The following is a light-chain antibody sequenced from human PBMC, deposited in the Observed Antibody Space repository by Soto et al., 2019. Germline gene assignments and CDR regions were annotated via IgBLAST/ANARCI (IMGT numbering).Light chain of an antibody. Sequence: DIQMTQSPSTLSASVGDRVTINCRASQSISSWLAWYQQKPGTAPKLLIYKASTLQSGVPSRFSGSGSGTEFTLTISSLQPDDSATYYCQQYNDNWTFGQGTKVEFK. J-gene: IGKJ1*01. CDR3: QQYNDNWT. CDR1: QSISSW. V-gene: IGKV1-5*03. CDR2: KAS.